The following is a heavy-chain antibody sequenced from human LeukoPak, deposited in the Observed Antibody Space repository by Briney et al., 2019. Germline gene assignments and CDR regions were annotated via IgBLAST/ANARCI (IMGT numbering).Heavy chain of an antibody. J-gene: IGHJ4*02. D-gene: IGHD3-22*01. CDR3: ARQHYYDSSGYYYVPPPFDY. CDR2: FYYSGST. Sequence: SETLSLTCTVSGGSISSYYWSWIRQPPGKGLEWIGYFYYSGSTNYNPSLKSRVTISVDTSKNQFSLKLSSVTAADTAVYYCARQHYYDSSGYYYVPPPFDYWGQGTLVTVSS. V-gene: IGHV4-59*08. CDR1: GGSISSYY.